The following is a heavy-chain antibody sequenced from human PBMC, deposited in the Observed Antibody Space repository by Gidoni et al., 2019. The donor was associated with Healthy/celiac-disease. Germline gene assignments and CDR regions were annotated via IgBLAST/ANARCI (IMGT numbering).Heavy chain of an antibody. CDR2: INHSGST. D-gene: IGHD6-13*01. CDR1: GGSFSGYY. CDR3: ARGLSLSSSWYMVGRNWFDP. V-gene: IGHV4-34*01. J-gene: IGHJ5*02. Sequence: QVQLQQWGAGLLKPSETLSLTCAVYGGSFSGYYWRWIRQPPGKGLEWIGEINHSGSTNYNPSLKSRVTISVDTSKNQFSLKLSSVTAADTAVYYCARGLSLSSSWYMVGRNWFDPWGQGTLVTVSS.